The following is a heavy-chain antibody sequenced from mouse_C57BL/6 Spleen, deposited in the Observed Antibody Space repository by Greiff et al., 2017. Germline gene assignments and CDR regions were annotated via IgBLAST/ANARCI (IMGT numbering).Heavy chain of an antibody. D-gene: IGHD2-4*01. CDR1: GYAFSSSW. CDR3: ARGIGDYDGWFAY. V-gene: IGHV1-82*01. J-gene: IGHJ3*01. Sequence: QQSGPELVKPGASVKISCKASGYAFSSSWMNWVKQRPGKGLEWIGRIYPGDGDTNYNGKFKGKATLTADKSSSTAYMQLSSLTSEDSAVYFCARGIGDYDGWFAYWGQGTLVTVSA. CDR2: IYPGDGDT.